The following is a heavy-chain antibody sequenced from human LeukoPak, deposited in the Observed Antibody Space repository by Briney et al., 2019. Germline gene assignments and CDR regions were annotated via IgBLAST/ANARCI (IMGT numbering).Heavy chain of an antibody. Sequence: GGSLILSCAASGFTFSSYAMSWVRQAPGKGLEWVANIKQDGSEKYYVDSVKGRFTISRDNAKNSLYLQMNSLRAEDTAVYYCARNGYCSSTSCYISYGMDVWGQGTTVTVSS. CDR1: GFTFSSYA. V-gene: IGHV3-7*01. CDR2: IKQDGSEK. J-gene: IGHJ6*02. D-gene: IGHD2-2*02. CDR3: ARNGYCSSTSCYISYGMDV.